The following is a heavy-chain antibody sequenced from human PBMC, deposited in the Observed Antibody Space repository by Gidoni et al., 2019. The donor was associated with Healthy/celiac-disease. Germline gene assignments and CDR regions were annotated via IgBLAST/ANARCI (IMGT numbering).Heavy chain of an antibody. Sequence: QVQLQQWGAGLLKPSETLSLTCAVYGGSFSGYYWSWIRQPPGKGLEWIGEINHSGSTNYNPSLKSRVTISVDTSKNQFSLKLSSVTAADTAVYYCARGRGRSGSYRDLVYWGQGTLVTVSS. CDR1: GGSFSGYY. D-gene: IGHD3-10*01. CDR2: INHSGST. V-gene: IGHV4-34*01. J-gene: IGHJ4*02. CDR3: ARGRGRSGSYRDLVY.